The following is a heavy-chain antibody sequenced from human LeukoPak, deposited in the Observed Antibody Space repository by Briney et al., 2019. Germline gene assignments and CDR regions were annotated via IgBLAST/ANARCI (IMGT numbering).Heavy chain of an antibody. CDR2: IYYSGSI. J-gene: IGHJ5*02. CDR1: GGSISGYY. V-gene: IGHV4-59*08. D-gene: IGHD3-10*01. Sequence: PSETLSLTCTVSGGSISGYYWSWIRQPPGKGLEWIGYIYYSGSINYNSSLKSRVAISVDTSRNQFSLKLSSVTAADTALYYCARRRSGKNWFDPWGQGTLVTVSS. CDR3: ARRRSGKNWFDP.